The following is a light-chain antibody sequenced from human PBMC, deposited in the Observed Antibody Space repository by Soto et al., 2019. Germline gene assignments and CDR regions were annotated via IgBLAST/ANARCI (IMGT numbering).Light chain of an antibody. Sequence: EIVLTQSPVTLSLSQGERATLSCRASQSVSSFLAWYQHKPGQPPRHLIYDVSNRAAGIPARFSGSGSGTYFTLTISSLEPEDFAVYYCQQRTDWPPVYTFGQGTKLE. CDR2: DVS. CDR3: QQRTDWPPVYT. V-gene: IGKV3-11*01. CDR1: QSVSSF. J-gene: IGKJ2*01.